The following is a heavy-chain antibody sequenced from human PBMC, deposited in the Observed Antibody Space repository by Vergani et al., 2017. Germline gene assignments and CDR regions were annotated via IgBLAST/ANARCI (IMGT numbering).Heavy chain of an antibody. Sequence: QVQLQESCPGLVKPSQTLSLTCTVSGGSISSGSYYWSWIRQPAGKGLEWIGRIYTSGSTNYNPSLKSRVTISVDTSKNQFSLKLSSVTAADTAVYYCARDLMAYYYDSSGSTLYWYFDLWGRGTLVTVSS. CDR3: ARDLMAYYYDSSGSTLYWYFDL. V-gene: IGHV4-61*02. CDR2: IYTSGST. CDR1: GGSISSGSYY. J-gene: IGHJ2*01. D-gene: IGHD3-22*01.